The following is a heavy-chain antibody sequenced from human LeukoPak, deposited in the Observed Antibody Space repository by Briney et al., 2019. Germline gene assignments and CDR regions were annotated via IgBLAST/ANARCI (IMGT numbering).Heavy chain of an antibody. V-gene: IGHV1-3*01. D-gene: IGHD3-10*01. CDR3: ATVPITMVRGASDY. CDR2: INAGNGNT. CDR1: GYTFTSYA. Sequence: GASVKVSCKASGYTFTSYAMHWVRQAPGQRLEWMGWINAGNGNTKYSQKFQGRVTMTEDTSTDTAYMELSSLRSEDTAVYYCATVPITMVRGASDYWGQGTLVTVSS. J-gene: IGHJ4*02.